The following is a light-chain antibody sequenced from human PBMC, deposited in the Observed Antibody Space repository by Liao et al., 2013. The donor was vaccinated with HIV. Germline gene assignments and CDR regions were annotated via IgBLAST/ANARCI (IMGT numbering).Light chain of an antibody. CDR3: QVWDRGPAL. V-gene: IGLV3-21*01. CDR1: NIRSRG. CDR2: YDS. Sequence: YVLTQPPSVSVAPGQTAVMTCGGNNIRSRGVHWYQQRPGQAPVLVIYYDSDRPSGIPGRFSGSSSGNTGTLTISGTQPMDEGDYYCQVWDRGPALFGGGTKLTVL. J-gene: IGLJ2*01.